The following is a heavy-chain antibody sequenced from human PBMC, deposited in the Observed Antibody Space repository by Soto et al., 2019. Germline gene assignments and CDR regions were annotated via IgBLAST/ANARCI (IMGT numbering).Heavy chain of an antibody. J-gene: IGHJ4*02. CDR1: GGSMSSSSYY. CDR2: IYYSGST. V-gene: IGHV4-39*01. CDR3: ASGSVSVVVVAAGVFDY. Sequence: PSETLSLTCTVSGGSMSSSSYYWGWIRQPPGKGLEWIGSIYYSGSTYYNPSLKSRVTISVDTSKNQFSLKLSSVTAADTAVYYCASGSVSVVVVAAGVFDYWGQGTLVTVSS. D-gene: IGHD2-15*01.